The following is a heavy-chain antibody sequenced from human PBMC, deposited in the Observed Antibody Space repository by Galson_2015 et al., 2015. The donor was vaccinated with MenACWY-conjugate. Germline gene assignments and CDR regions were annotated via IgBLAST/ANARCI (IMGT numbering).Heavy chain of an antibody. V-gene: IGHV3-74*03. CDR2: ICAGGISI. CDR3: VRGSIGWRGMDI. D-gene: IGHD2-15*01. CDR1: GFVFSDYC. J-gene: IGHJ6*02. Sequence: SLRLSCVASGFVFSDYCMHWVRQAPGKGLECVSRICAGGISIMYGDSVRGRFTISRDDAENTLYLQMDGLRADDTAVYFCVRGSIGWRGMDIWGQGTTVTVSS.